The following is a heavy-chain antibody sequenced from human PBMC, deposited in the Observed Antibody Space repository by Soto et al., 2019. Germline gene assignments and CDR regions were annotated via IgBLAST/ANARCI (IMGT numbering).Heavy chain of an antibody. Sequence: PLQALSLTCAISVDSVSRNSAAWNWFRQSPSRGLEWLGRAYYRSQWYYDSAVSVRSRITVIPDTSKNQFSLQLNSVTPEDTAVYYCTKQKGDSRTYNGMDVWGQGTTVTVSS. CDR2: AYYRSQWYY. CDR1: VDSVSRNSAA. D-gene: IGHD2-21*02. J-gene: IGHJ6*02. CDR3: TKQKGDSRTYNGMDV. V-gene: IGHV6-1*01.